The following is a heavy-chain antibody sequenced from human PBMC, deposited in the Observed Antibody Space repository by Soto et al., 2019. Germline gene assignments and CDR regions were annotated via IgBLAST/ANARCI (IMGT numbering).Heavy chain of an antibody. CDR3: ARGRIHSGSYPMWDY. D-gene: IGHD1-26*01. J-gene: IGHJ4*02. V-gene: IGHV4-39*01. CDR1: GGSISSGSYY. Sequence: QLQLQESGPGLVKPSETLSLTCTVSGGSISSGSYYWGWIRQPPGKGLEWIGNIYSSGSTYYNPSLKSRVTISVDTSKNQFSLKPSSVTAADTAVYYCARGRIHSGSYPMWDYWGQGTLVTVSS. CDR2: IYSSGST.